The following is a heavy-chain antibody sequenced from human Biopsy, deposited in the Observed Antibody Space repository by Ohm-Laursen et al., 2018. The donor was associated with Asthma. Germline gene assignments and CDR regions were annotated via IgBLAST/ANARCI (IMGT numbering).Heavy chain of an antibody. CDR3: ARGDSSNWSHYYFDY. J-gene: IGHJ4*02. Sequence: SLRLSCAASGFAVSRDYMFWVRQAPGKGLERVSDIYSGGTSHTADSVRGRFTISRDYSKNTLYLQMHSLRAEDTAVYYCARGDSSNWSHYYFDYWGQGTLVTVSS. CDR2: IYSGGTS. D-gene: IGHD3-22*01. CDR1: GFAVSRDY. V-gene: IGHV3-53*01.